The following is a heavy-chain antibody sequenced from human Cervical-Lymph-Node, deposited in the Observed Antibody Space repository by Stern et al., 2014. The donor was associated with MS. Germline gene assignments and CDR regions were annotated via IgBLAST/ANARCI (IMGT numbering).Heavy chain of an antibody. CDR2: IKQDGSEK. J-gene: IGHJ4*02. Sequence: VQLVESGGGLVQPGGSLRLSCAASGFTFSSSWMSWVRQAPGKGLECVANIKQDGSEKYYMDSVKGRFTTSRDNAKKSLYLQMNSLRAEDTAVYYCAREGDTPMIKDWGQGTLVTVSS. CDR3: AREGDTPMIKD. D-gene: IGHD5-18*01. V-gene: IGHV3-7*01. CDR1: GFTFSSSW.